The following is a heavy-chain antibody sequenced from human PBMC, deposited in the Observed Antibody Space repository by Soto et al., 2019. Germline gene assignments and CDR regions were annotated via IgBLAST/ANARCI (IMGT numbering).Heavy chain of an antibody. CDR1: GYNFAAYW. CDR3: ARVIAAAGTFVDY. CDR2: IYPGDSDT. D-gene: IGHD6-13*01. V-gene: IGHV5-51*01. J-gene: IGHJ4*02. Sequence: EFLKICFKGSGYNFAAYWIGWVRQIPGKGLEWMGMIYPGDSDTRYSPSFQGQVTISADKSISTAYLQWSSLKASDTAMYYCARVIAAAGTFVDYWGQGTLVTVSS.